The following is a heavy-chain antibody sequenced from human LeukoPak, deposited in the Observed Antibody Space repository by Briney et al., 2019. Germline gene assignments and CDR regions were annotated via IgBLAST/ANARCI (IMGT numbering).Heavy chain of an antibody. J-gene: IGHJ4*02. V-gene: IGHV1-2*02. CDR2: INPKTGGT. CDR3: ARATAENDH. CDR1: GYTFTVYN. D-gene: IGHD1-14*01. Sequence: ASVTVTLTASGYTFTVYNMHWVRQAPGQGLEWMGWINPKTGGTSYSQKFQGRVTMTRDTSISTVNMELSRLTSDDTAVYYCARATAENDHWGQGTLVTVSS.